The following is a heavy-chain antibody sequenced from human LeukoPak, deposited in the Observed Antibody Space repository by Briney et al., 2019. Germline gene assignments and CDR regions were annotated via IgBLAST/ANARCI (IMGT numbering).Heavy chain of an antibody. D-gene: IGHD6-13*01. CDR2: ISGSGGST. CDR3: AKEGYSSSWSQSFDY. V-gene: IGHV3-23*01. J-gene: IGHJ4*02. Sequence: GGSLRLSCAASGFTFSTYNMNWVRQAPGKGLEWVSAISGSGGSTYYADSVKGRLTISRDNSKNTLYLQMNSLRAEDTAVYYCAKEGYSSSWSQSFDYWGQGTLVTVSS. CDR1: GFTFSTYN.